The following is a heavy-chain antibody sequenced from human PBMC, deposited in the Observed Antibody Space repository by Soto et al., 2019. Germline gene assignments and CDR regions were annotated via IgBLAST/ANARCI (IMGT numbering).Heavy chain of an antibody. CDR2: ISSGSSYI. CDR3: AREFRWNDVDLDY. CDR1: GFTLNTYS. V-gene: IGHV3-21*01. D-gene: IGHD1-1*01. Sequence: GWSLRLSCAASGFTLNTYSMKWVRQAPGRGLEWVSSISSGSSYIYYADPVRGRFTVSRDNAKNSLWLQMTSLRAEDTAVYYCAREFRWNDVDLDYWGQGTLVTVSS. J-gene: IGHJ4*02.